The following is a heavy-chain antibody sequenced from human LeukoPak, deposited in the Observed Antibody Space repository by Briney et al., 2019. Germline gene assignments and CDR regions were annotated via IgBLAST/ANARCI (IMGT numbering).Heavy chain of an antibody. D-gene: IGHD4-17*01. V-gene: IGHV4-39*01. CDR2: IYYSGST. CDR1: GGSISSSSYY. Sequence: SETLSLTCTVSGGSISSSSYYWGWIRQPPGKGLEWIGSIYYSGSTYYNPSLKSRVTISVDTSKNQFSLKLGSVTAADTAVYYCARLAYGDKPHALGPNDYWGQGTLVTVSS. J-gene: IGHJ4*02. CDR3: ARLAYGDKPHALGPNDY.